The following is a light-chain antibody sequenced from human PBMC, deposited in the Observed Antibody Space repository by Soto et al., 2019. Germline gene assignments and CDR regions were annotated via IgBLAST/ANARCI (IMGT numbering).Light chain of an antibody. CDR1: QSISSW. J-gene: IGKJ4*01. Sequence: DIQMTQSPSTLSASVGDRVTITCRASQSISSWLAWYQQKPGKAPKLLIYKASSLESGVPSRFSGTGSGTEFTLTISSLQPDDFATYYCQQYNSYSLTFGGGTKVEIK. CDR3: QQYNSYSLT. V-gene: IGKV1-5*03. CDR2: KAS.